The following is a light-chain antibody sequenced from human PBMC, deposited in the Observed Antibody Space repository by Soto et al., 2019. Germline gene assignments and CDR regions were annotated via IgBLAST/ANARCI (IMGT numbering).Light chain of an antibody. CDR3: QLYGSSPPVT. CDR2: GAS. Sequence: EIVLTQSPGTLSLSPRERATLSCRASQSISSIYLAWYQQKPGQAPRLLIYGASSRATGIPDRFSGSGSGTDFTLTFSRLEPEDFAVYYCQLYGSSPPVTFGQGTKVEIK. CDR1: QSISSIY. V-gene: IGKV3-20*01. J-gene: IGKJ1*01.